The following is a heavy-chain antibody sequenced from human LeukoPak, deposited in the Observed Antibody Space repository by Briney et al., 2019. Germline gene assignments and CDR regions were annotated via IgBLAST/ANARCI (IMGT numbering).Heavy chain of an antibody. CDR2: IYASGRT. CDR3: ARGKQNDGDY. V-gene: IGHV4-4*07. Sequence: KPSETLSLTCTVSSGSISGSYYWRWIRQPAVKGLEWIGRIYASGRTSYDPSLKSRVTISVDKSNNQFSLMVTSVTAADTAVYYCARGKQNDGDYWGQGILVTVSS. D-gene: IGHD1-1*01. CDR1: SGSISGSYY. J-gene: IGHJ4*02.